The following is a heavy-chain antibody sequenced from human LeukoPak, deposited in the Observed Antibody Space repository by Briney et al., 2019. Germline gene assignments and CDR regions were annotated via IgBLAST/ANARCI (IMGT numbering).Heavy chain of an antibody. D-gene: IGHD1-26*01. J-gene: IGHJ6*03. Sequence: PSETLSLTCTVSGYSISSGYYWGWIRQPPGKGLEWIGSIYHSGSTYYNPSLKSRVTISVDTSKDQFSLKVSSVTAADTAVYYCARSGSSRYYYYMDVWGKGTTVTVSS. CDR3: ARSGSSRYYYYMDV. V-gene: IGHV4-38-2*02. CDR1: GYSISSGYY. CDR2: IYHSGST.